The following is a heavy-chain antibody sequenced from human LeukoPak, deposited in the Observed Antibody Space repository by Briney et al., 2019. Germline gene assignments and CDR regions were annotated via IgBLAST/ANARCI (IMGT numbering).Heavy chain of an antibody. CDR2: IIPIFGTA. D-gene: IGHD3-10*01. CDR1: GYTFTGYY. Sequence: SVKVSCKASGYTFTGYYMHWVRQAPGQGLEWMGGIIPIFGTANYAQKFQGRVTITADESTSTAYMELRSLRSDDTAVYYCARALLWFGEPSHIDYWGQGTLVTASS. J-gene: IGHJ4*02. CDR3: ARALLWFGEPSHIDY. V-gene: IGHV1-69*13.